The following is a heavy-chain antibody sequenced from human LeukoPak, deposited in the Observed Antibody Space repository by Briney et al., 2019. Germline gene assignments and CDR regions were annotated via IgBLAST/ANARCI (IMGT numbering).Heavy chain of an antibody. D-gene: IGHD6-19*01. Sequence: PGGSLRLSCAGSGFSFSSSWIQWVRQAPGKGLVWVSRMNGDGSTIDYAASVKGRFTISRDNAKNTLYLQMNSLSAEDTAVYYCARAGNYYFEYWGQGTLVTVSS. CDR1: GFSFSSSW. CDR3: ARAGNYYFEY. V-gene: IGHV3-74*01. J-gene: IGHJ4*02. CDR2: MNGDGSTI.